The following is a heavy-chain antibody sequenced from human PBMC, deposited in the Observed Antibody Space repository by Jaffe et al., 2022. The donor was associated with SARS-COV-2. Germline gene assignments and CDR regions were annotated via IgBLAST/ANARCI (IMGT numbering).Heavy chain of an antibody. CDR1: GFTFSSHV. J-gene: IGHJ4*02. D-gene: IGHD4-4*01. V-gene: IGHV3-23*01. CDR2: ISDSGGST. CDR3: AKGPRNPYNFDY. Sequence: EVQLLESGGGLVLPGGSLRLSCAASGFTFSSHVMSWVRQTPVKGLEWVSTISDSGGSTYYADSVKGRFTVSRDNSKNTLYLQMNSLRAEDTAIYYCAKGPRNPYNFDYWGQGILVTVSS.